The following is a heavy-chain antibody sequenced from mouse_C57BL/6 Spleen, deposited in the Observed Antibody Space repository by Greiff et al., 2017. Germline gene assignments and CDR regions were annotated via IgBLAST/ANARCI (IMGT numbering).Heavy chain of an antibody. Sequence: DVQLVESGGGLVKPGGSLKLSCAASGFTFSSYAMSWVRQTPEKRLEWVATISDGGSYTYYPDNVKGRFTISRDNAKNNLYLQMSHLKSEDTAMYYCASLYYGNYMDYWGQGTSVTVSS. J-gene: IGHJ4*01. D-gene: IGHD2-1*01. V-gene: IGHV5-4*01. CDR1: GFTFSSYA. CDR3: ASLYYGNYMDY. CDR2: ISDGGSYT.